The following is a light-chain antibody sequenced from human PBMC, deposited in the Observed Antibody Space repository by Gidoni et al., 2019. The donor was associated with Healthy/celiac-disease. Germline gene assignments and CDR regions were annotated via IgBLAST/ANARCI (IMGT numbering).Light chain of an antibody. CDR1: QSISSY. V-gene: IGKV1-39*01. CDR3: QQSYSTPPYS. CDR2: AAS. Sequence: IQMTQSPSSLSASVGDSVTITCRASQSISSYLNWYQQKPGKTPKLLIYAASSLQSAVPSRFSSSGSGTDFTLTISSLQPEDFATYYYQQSYSTPPYSFGQGTKLDIK. J-gene: IGKJ2*03.